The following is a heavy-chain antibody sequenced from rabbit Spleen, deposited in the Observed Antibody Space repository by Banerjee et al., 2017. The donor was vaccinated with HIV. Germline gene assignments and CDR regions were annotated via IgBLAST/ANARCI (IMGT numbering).Heavy chain of an antibody. CDR2: IWTGTATT. Sequence: QQQLVESGGGLVKPEGSLTLTCTASGFSFSHSYWICWVRQAPGKGPEWIACIWTGTATTDYARWAKGRVTISKTSSTTVTLQVTRLTVADTATYFCARDTSSSFSSYGMDLWGQGTLVTVS. D-gene: IGHD1-1*01. CDR1: GFSFSHSYW. J-gene: IGHJ6*01. V-gene: IGHV1S45*01. CDR3: ARDTSSSFSSYGMDL.